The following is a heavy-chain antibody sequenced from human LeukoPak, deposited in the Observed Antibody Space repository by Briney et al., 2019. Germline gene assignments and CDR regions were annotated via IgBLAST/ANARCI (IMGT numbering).Heavy chain of an antibody. J-gene: IGHJ4*02. CDR2: ISYDGSDR. D-gene: IGHD4-17*01. V-gene: IGHV3-30*03. CDR3: ARESTVTMGDYYFDY. CDR1: GFTFSDYY. Sequence: GGSLRLSCAASGFTFSDYYMSWIRQAPGKGLEWVAVISYDGSDRYYADSVKGRLTIPRDNSKNTVYLQMNSLRAEDTAVYYCARESTVTMGDYYFDYWGQGTPVTVSS.